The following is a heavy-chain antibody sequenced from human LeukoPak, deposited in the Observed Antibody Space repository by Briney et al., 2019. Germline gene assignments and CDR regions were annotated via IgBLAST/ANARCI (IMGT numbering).Heavy chain of an antibody. V-gene: IGHV3-7*01. Sequence: WESLRLSCAASGFTLSNYWISWVRQPPGKGLEWVANIKLDGSEKYYVNSVKGRFTISRDNAKNSLNLQMNSLRAEDTAVYYCARETRGSYVPGLDSWGQGTLVTVSS. D-gene: IGHD1-26*01. J-gene: IGHJ4*02. CDR3: ARETRGSYVPGLDS. CDR2: IKLDGSEK. CDR1: GFTLSNYW.